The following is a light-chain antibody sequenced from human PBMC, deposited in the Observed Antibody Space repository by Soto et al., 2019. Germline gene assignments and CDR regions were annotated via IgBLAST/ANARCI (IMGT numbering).Light chain of an antibody. V-gene: IGKV3-15*01. CDR1: ESVSTN. Sequence: EIVMTQSPATLSVSPGERATLSCRASESVSTNLAWYQHKPGQAPRLLIYAASTRATGIPTRFRGSGSRTEFTLTISSLQSEDFAVYYCQQYDIATGFGGGTKVEIK. J-gene: IGKJ4*01. CDR3: QQYDIATG. CDR2: AAS.